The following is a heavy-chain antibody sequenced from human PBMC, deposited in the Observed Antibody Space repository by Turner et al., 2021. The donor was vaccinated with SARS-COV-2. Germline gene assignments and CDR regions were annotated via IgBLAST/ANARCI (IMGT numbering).Heavy chain of an antibody. CDR2: ISSRISYI. CDR1: GFTFSTYS. D-gene: IGHD3-3*01. CDR3: ARDLVDFWSGYHRLGFDY. V-gene: IGHV3-21*01. Sequence: EVQLVESGGGLVKPGGSLRLPCAASGFTFSTYSMTWVRQAPGKGLEWVSSISSRISYIYYADSVKGRFTISRDNAKNSLYLQMNSLRAEDTAVYYCARDLVDFWSGYHRLGFDYWGQGTLVTVSS. J-gene: IGHJ4*02.